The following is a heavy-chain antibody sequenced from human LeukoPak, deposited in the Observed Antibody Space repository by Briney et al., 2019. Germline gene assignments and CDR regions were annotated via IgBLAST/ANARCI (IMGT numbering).Heavy chain of an antibody. Sequence: SETLSLTCTVSGGSISSGGYYWSWIRQHPGKGLEWIGYIYYSGSTYYNPSLKSRVTISVDTSKNQFSLKLSSVTAADTAVYXXXXXXXSSGYYHDYWGQGTLVTVSS. J-gene: IGHJ4*02. CDR3: XXXXXSSGYYHDY. D-gene: IGHD3-22*01. CDR1: GGSISSGGYY. V-gene: IGHV4-31*03. CDR2: IYYSGST.